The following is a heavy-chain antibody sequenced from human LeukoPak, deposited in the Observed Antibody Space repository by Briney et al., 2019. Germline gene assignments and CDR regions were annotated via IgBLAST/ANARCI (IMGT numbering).Heavy chain of an antibody. Sequence: PSETLSLTCTVSGYSISSGYYWGWIRQPPGKGLEWIGSVYHSGSTYYNPSLKSRVTISVDTSKNQFSLKLSPVTAADTAVYYCARAVVVVHQEPPHYYYMDVWGKGTTVTISS. CDR3: ARAVVVVHQEPPHYYYMDV. V-gene: IGHV4-38-2*02. D-gene: IGHD3-22*01. CDR2: VYHSGST. CDR1: GYSISSGYY. J-gene: IGHJ6*03.